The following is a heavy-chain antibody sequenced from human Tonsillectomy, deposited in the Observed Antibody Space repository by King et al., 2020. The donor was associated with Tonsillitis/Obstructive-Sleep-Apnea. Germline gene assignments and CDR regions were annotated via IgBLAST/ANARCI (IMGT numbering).Heavy chain of an antibody. D-gene: IGHD3-10*01. CDR1: GFTFSTYG. Sequence: VQLVESGGGVVQPGRSLRVSCTASGFTFSTYGMHWVRQAPGKGLEWVAVIWYDGSNKTYADSVKGRFTISRDNSKNTLYVQMNSLRAEHTAVYYCVRAREVHFDYWGQGTLVTVSS. CDR2: IWYDGSNK. V-gene: IGHV3-33*01. CDR3: VRAREVHFDY. J-gene: IGHJ4*02.